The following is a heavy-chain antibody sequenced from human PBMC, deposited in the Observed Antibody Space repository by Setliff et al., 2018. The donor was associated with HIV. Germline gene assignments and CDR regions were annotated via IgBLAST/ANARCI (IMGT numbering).Heavy chain of an antibody. D-gene: IGHD4-17*01. CDR2: MNPNSGNT. Sequence: ASVKVSCKASGGTFSNYVINWVRQATGQGLEWMGWMNPNSGNTGYAQKLQGRVTMTTDTSTSTAYMELSSLRSDDTAVYYCARQDGTTVLSKDFDYWGQGTLVTVSS. CDR1: GGTFSNYV. CDR3: ARQDGTTVLSKDFDY. V-gene: IGHV1-8*02. J-gene: IGHJ4*02.